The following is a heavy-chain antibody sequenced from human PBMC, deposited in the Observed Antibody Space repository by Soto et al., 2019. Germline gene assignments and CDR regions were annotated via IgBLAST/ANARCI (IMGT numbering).Heavy chain of an antibody. CDR2: ISSDGGST. D-gene: IGHD1-26*01. V-gene: IGHV3-64*01. J-gene: IGHJ4*02. Sequence: EVQLVESGGGLVQPGGSLRLSCAASGFTFSSYAMHWVRQAPGKGLEYVSAISSDGGSTYYANSVQGRFTISRDNSKSPLYLQMGSLCPADMAVYYCASARRQDSGRYPYFDSWGQGSLVTVSS. CDR1: GFTFSSYA. CDR3: ASARRQDSGRYPYFDS.